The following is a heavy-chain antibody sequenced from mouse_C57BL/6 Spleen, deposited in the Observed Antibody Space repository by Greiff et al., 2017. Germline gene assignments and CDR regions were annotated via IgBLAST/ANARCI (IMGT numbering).Heavy chain of an antibody. Sequence: VQLQQSGPELVKPGASVKIPCKASGYTFTDYNMDWVKQSHGKSLEWIGDSNPNNGGTIYNQKFKGKATLTVDKSSSTAYMELRSLTSEDTAVYYCARSAIYYGSSFAYWGQGTLVTVSA. J-gene: IGHJ3*01. D-gene: IGHD1-1*01. CDR3: ARSAIYYGSSFAY. V-gene: IGHV1-18*01. CDR2: SNPNNGGT. CDR1: GYTFTDYN.